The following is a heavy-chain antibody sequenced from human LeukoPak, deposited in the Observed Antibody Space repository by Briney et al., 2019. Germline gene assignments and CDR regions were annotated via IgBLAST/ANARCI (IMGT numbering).Heavy chain of an antibody. J-gene: IGHJ4*02. CDR1: GYTFTDYY. Sequence: ASVKVSCKASGYTFTDYYLHWVRQAPGQGLEWMGWINPNSGGTNYAQKFQGRVTMTRDTSISTAYMELSSLRSDDTAVYYCARDRAVATIGGVDYWGQGTLVTVSS. D-gene: IGHD5-12*01. CDR2: INPNSGGT. CDR3: ARDRAVATIGGVDY. V-gene: IGHV1-2*02.